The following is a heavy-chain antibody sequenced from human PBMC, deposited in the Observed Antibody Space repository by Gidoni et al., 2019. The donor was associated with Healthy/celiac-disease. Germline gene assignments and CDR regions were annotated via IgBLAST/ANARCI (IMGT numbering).Heavy chain of an antibody. CDR3: ARSPRTYYYDSSGYFLSIYFDY. CDR1: GGSISSGGYY. CDR2: IYYSGST. D-gene: IGHD3-22*01. Sequence: QVQLQESGPGLVKPSQTLSLTCPVSGGSISSGGYYWIWIRQHPGKGLEWIGYIYYSGSTYYNPSLKSRVTISVDTSKNQFSLKLSSVTAADTAVYYCARSPRTYYYDSSGYFLSIYFDYWGQGTLVTVSS. V-gene: IGHV4-31*03. J-gene: IGHJ4*02.